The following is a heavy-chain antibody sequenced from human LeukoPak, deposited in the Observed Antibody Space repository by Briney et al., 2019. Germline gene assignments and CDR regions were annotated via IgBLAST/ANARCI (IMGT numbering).Heavy chain of an antibody. V-gene: IGHV4-59*01. D-gene: IGHD2-2*02. CDR3: EKYLRDSGTYYFDN. CDR2: VYSSGLT. Sequence: SETLSLTCTVSGGSINNYYWSWIRQPPGKGLEWIGYVYSSGLTNYNPSLRSRVTISIDTSRSQFFLKLNSVTAADTAVYYCEKYLRDSGTYYFDNWGQGALVTVSS. J-gene: IGHJ4*02. CDR1: GGSINNYY.